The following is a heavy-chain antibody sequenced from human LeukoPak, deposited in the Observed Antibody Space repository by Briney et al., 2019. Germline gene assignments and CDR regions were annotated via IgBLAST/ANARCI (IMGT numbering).Heavy chain of an antibody. CDR3: TRGEWLVHY. D-gene: IGHD6-19*01. V-gene: IGHV1-2*06. CDR1: GYTFTDYY. J-gene: IGHJ4*02. CDR2: INPNSGDT. Sequence: ASVKVSCKASGYTFTDYYMHWVRQAPGQGLEWMGRINPNSGDTIYAQKFQGRVTMNRDTSISTAYMELSRLRSDGTAVYYCTRGEWLVHYWGQGTLVTVSS.